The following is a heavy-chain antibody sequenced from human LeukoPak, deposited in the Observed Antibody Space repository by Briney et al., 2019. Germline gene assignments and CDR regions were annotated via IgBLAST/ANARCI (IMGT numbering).Heavy chain of an antibody. CDR2: INPNSGGT. Sequence: ASVKVSCKASGYTFTGYYMHWVRQAPGQGLEWMGWINPNSGGTNYAQKFQGRVTMTRDTSISTAYMELSRLRSDDTAVYYCARDFSGWPYAFDIWGQGTVVTVSS. CDR1: GYTFTGYY. V-gene: IGHV1-2*02. J-gene: IGHJ3*02. CDR3: ARDFSGWPYAFDI. D-gene: IGHD6-19*01.